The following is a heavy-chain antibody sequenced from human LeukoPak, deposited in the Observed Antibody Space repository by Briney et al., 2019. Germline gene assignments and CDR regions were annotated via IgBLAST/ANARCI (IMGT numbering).Heavy chain of an antibody. Sequence: ASVKVSCKASGYTFTGYYMHWVRQAPGQGREWMGRINPNSGGTNYAQKFQGRVTMTSDTSISTAYLQLSRLRSDDTAVYYCARVWGYSSSWYVYWGQGTLVTVSS. V-gene: IGHV1-2*06. J-gene: IGHJ4*02. D-gene: IGHD6-13*01. CDR3: ARVWGYSSSWYVY. CDR1: GYTFTGYY. CDR2: INPNSGGT.